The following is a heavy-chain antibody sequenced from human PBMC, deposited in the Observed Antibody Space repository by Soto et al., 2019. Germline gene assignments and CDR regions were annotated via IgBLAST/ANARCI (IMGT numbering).Heavy chain of an antibody. V-gene: IGHV4-31*03. CDR1: GASISSGRSY. J-gene: IGHJ4*02. CDR3: ARDNGYGHFDS. CDR2: MFYSGST. Sequence: SETLSLTCTVSGASISSGRSYWSWIRQHPGKGLEWIGYMFYSGSTYYHPSLKSRVNISADTSKNQFSLRLTSVTPADTAVYYCARDNGYGHFDSWGQGMLVTVSS. D-gene: IGHD5-12*01.